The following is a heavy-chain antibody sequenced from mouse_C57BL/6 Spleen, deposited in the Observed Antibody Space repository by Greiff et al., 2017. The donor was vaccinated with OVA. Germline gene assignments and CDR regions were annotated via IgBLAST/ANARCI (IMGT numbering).Heavy chain of an antibody. V-gene: IGHV1-77*01. D-gene: IGHD1-1*01. CDR3: ARGPFYYGSSTGYFDV. CDR1: GYTFTDYY. J-gene: IGHJ1*03. CDR2: IGPGSGST. Sequence: QVQLQQSGAELVKPGASVKISCKASGYTFTDYYINWVKQRPGQGLEWIGKIGPGSGSTYYNEKFKGKATLTADKSSSTAYMQLSSLTSEDSAVYFCARGPFYYGSSTGYFDVWGTGTTVTVSS.